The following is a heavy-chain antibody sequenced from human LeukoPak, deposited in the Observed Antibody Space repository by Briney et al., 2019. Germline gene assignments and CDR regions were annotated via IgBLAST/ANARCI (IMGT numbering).Heavy chain of an antibody. D-gene: IGHD5-12*01. Sequence: PSETLSLTCTVSGGSISSYYWSWIRQPPGKGLEWIGYIYYSGSTNYNPSLKSRVTISVDTSKNQFSLKLSSVTAADTAVYYCVRGDSGYDYHWFDPWGQGTLVTVSS. CDR1: GGSISSYY. CDR3: VRGDSGYDYHWFDP. CDR2: IYYSGST. V-gene: IGHV4-59*01. J-gene: IGHJ5*02.